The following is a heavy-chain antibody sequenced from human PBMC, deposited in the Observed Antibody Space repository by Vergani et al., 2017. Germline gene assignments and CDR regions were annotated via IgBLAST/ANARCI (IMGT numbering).Heavy chain of an antibody. CDR1: GGTFSSYA. Sequence: QVQLVQSGAEVKKPGSSVKVSCKASGGTFSSYAISWVRQAPGQGLEWMGRIIPILGTANYAQKFQGRVTITADESTSTAYMELSSLRSDDTAVYYCARDQIAVAGTIFDYWGQGTLVTVSS. CDR3: ARDQIAVAGTIFDY. V-gene: IGHV1-69*11. J-gene: IGHJ4*02. CDR2: IIPILGTA. D-gene: IGHD6-19*01.